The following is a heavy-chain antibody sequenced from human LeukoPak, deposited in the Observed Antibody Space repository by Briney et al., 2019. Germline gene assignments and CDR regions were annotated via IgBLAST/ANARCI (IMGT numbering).Heavy chain of an antibody. V-gene: IGHV4-59*08. J-gene: IGHJ4*02. CDR3: ARHYGAVMGEFDY. CDR2: IYYSGST. Sequence: SETLSLTCTVSGGSISSYYWSWIRQPPGKGLEWIGYIYYSGSTDYNPSLKSRVTISVDTSKNQFSLKLSSVTAADTAVYYCARHYGAVMGEFDYWGQGTLVTVSS. D-gene: IGHD3-16*01. CDR1: GGSISSYY.